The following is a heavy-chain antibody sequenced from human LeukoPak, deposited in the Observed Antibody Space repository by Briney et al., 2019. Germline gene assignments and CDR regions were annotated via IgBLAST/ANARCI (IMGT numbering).Heavy chain of an antibody. V-gene: IGHV3-7*01. CDR3: ARGAERGRRDLWY. D-gene: IGHD1-1*01. CDR1: GFTFSSYW. J-gene: IGHJ4*02. Sequence: GGSLRLSCAASGFTFSSYWMSWVRQAPGKGLEWVANIKQDGSEKYYVDSVKGRFTISRDNAKNSLYLQMNSLRAEDTAVYYCARGAERGRRDLWYWGQGTLVTVSS. CDR2: IKQDGSEK.